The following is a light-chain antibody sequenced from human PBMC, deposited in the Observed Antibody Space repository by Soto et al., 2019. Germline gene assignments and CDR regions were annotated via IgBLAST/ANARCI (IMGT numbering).Light chain of an antibody. V-gene: IGKV1-5*03. CDR2: KAS. CDR1: QSISSW. Sequence: DIQMTQSPSTLSASVGDRVTITCRASQSISSWLAWYQQKQGKAPKLLIYKASSLESGVPSRFSGSGSGTEFTLTISSLQPDDFATYYCQQYNSYPQTFGQGTKLEIK. J-gene: IGKJ2*01. CDR3: QQYNSYPQT.